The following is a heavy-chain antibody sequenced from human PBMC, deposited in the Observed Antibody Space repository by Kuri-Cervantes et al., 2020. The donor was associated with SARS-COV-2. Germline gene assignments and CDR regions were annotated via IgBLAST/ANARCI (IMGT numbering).Heavy chain of an antibody. CDR1: GFTFTTYT. D-gene: IGHD3-22*01. CDR3: ARDWLDSSGYPGKYYYYGMDV. J-gene: IGHJ6*02. Sequence: GESLKISCAASGFTFTTYTMNWVRQAPGKGLEWVSSIDSSSSYIYYSDSVKGRFTSSRDNAKNSLYLQMNSLRAEDTAVYYCARDWLDSSGYPGKYYYYGMDVWAKGPRSPSP. V-gene: IGHV3-21*01. CDR2: IDSSSSYI.